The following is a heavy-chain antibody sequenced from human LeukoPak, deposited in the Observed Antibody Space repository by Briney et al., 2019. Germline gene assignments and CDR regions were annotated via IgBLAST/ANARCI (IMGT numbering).Heavy chain of an antibody. D-gene: IGHD3-10*01. CDR3: AKDLRQYGSGSHLDY. V-gene: IGHV3-23*01. J-gene: IGHJ4*02. CDR2: ISSTGGST. Sequence: GGSLRLSCAASGFTFSSYAMSWVRQAPGEGLEWISTISSTGGSTYYADSVKGRFTISRDTSKNTLYLHMSSLRAEDTALYYCAKDLRQYGSGSHLDYWGQGTLVTVSS. CDR1: GFTFSSYA.